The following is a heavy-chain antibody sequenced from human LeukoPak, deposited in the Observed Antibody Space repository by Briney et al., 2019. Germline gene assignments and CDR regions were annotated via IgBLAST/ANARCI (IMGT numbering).Heavy chain of an antibody. D-gene: IGHD2-15*01. CDR1: GFTFSRYI. CDR2: FSGSGGST. J-gene: IGHJ4*02. CDR3: AKSGLNRFDY. Sequence: GGSLRLSYAASGFTFSRYIMNWVRQAPGKGLEWVSTFSGSGGSTHYADSVKGRFTISRDNSKNTLYLQMNSLRAEDTAVYYCAKSGLNRFDYWGQGTLVTVSS. V-gene: IGHV3-23*01.